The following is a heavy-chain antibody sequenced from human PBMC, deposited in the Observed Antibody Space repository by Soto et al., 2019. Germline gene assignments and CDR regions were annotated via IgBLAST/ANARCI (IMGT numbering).Heavy chain of an antibody. CDR1: GFTFSGSA. CDR3: ARDDY. V-gene: IGHV3-30*04. CDR2: ISYDGSNK. Sequence: PGGSLRLSCAASGFTFSGSAMHWVRQASGKGLEWVAVISYDGSNKYYADSVKGRFTISRDNSKNTLYLQMNSLRAEDTAVYYCARDDYWGQGTLVTVSS. J-gene: IGHJ4*02.